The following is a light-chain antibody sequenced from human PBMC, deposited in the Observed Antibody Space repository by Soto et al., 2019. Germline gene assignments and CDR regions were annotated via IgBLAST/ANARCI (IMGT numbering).Light chain of an antibody. V-gene: IGLV3-21*04. CDR2: YDS. CDR1: SIGGKS. Sequence: SYELTQPPSVSVAPGKTARITCGENSIGGKSVHWYQQKPGQAPVVVIYYDSDRPSGIPERFSGSNSGNTATLTISRVEAGDEADYYCQVWDSKSDHPVFGGGTKVTVL. J-gene: IGLJ2*01. CDR3: QVWDSKSDHPV.